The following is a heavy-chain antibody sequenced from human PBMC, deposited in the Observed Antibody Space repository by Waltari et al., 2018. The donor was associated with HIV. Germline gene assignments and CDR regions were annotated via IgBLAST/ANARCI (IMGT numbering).Heavy chain of an antibody. CDR2: IMDWGSST. CDR1: GFRFSEYA. CDR3: AARGFSR. D-gene: IGHD6-25*01. J-gene: IGHJ2*01. V-gene: IGHV3-23*01. Sequence: VQLLESGGGLVQPGGSLRLSCAASGFRFSEYALSWVRQAPGKGPEWSVGIMDWGSSTYYTDAVRGRFTISRDGSKSTVYLQMNGLRVDDTAVYYCAARGFSRWGRGTLVTVSS.